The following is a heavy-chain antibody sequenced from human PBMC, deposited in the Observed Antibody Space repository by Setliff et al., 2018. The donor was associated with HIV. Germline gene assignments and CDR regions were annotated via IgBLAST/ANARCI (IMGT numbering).Heavy chain of an antibody. V-gene: IGHV4-34*01. J-gene: IGHJ4*02. Sequence: SETLSLTCNASGGSISNYYWSWIRQPPGKGLEWIGEIDHSGGPNYKSSLKSRVTITIDTSKNQFSLKVTSVTAADTAIYYCARGPVSGYDRGWVDSWGQGTQVTVSS. CDR1: GGSISNYY. D-gene: IGHD5-12*01. CDR3: ARGPVSGYDRGWVDS. CDR2: IDHSGGP.